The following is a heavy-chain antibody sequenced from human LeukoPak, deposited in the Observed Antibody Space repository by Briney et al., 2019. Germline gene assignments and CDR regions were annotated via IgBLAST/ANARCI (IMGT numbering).Heavy chain of an antibody. V-gene: IGHV3-23*01. CDR1: GFTFSSYA. Sequence: PGGSLRLSCAASGFTFSSYAMSWVRQAPGKGLEWVSAISGSGGSTYYADSVKGRFTISRDNSKNTLYLQMNSLRAEDTAVYYCAKAHLGIFVYYYMDVWGKGTTVTVSS. CDR2: ISGSGGST. J-gene: IGHJ6*03. D-gene: IGHD7-27*01. CDR3: AKAHLGIFVYYYMDV.